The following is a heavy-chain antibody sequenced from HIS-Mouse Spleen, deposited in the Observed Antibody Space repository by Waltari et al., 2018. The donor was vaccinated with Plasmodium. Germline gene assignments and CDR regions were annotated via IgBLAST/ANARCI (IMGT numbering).Heavy chain of an antibody. V-gene: IGHV4-34*01. CDR2: INHSGST. CDR3: ARVTSSGVYWYFDL. D-gene: IGHD3-3*01. Sequence: QVQLQQWGAGLLTPSETLSLTCAVYGGSFSGYYCRWIRQPPGKGLAWIGAINHSGSTNCNPSLKSRVTISVDTSKNQFSLKLSSVTAADTAVYYCARVTSSGVYWYFDLWGRGTLVTVSS. CDR1: GGSFSGYY. J-gene: IGHJ2*01.